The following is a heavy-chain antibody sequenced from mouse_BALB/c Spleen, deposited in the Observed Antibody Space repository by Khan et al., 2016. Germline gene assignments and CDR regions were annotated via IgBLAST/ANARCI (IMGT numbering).Heavy chain of an antibody. Sequence: EVELVESGGGLVKPGGSLKLSCAASGFTFSDYYMYWVRQTPEKRLEWVATISDGGSYTYYPDRVKGRFTISTDNAKNNLYLQMSSLRSEDTAICDCARGGLRRGFAYWGQGTLVTVSA. V-gene: IGHV5-4*02. CDR1: GFTFSDYY. CDR3: ARGGLRRGFAY. CDR2: ISDGGSYT. J-gene: IGHJ3*01. D-gene: IGHD2-4*01.